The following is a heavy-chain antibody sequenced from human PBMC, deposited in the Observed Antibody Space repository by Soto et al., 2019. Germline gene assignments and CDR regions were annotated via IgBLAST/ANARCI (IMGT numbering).Heavy chain of an antibody. CDR3: AGRSSGWSTFDY. CDR2: IYYSGST. V-gene: IGHV4-31*03. Sequence: QVQLQESGPGLVKPSQTLSLTCTVSGGSISSGGYYWSWIRQHPGKGLEWIGYIYYSGSTYYNPFMKSGVTISVDTSKNQFSLKLSSVTAAGTAVYYCAGRSSGWSTFDYWGQGTLVTVSS. CDR1: GGSISSGGYY. D-gene: IGHD6-19*01. J-gene: IGHJ4*02.